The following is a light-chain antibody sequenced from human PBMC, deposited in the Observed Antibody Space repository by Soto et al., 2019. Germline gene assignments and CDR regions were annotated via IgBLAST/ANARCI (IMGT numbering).Light chain of an antibody. V-gene: IGKV3-15*01. CDR3: QQYNNWPLL. CDR1: QSVSSN. Sequence: EIVMTQSPATLSVSPGERATLSCRASQSVSSNLAWYQQKPGQAPRLLIYGASTRANGIPARFSGSGSGTEFTLTISSLQSEDFAVYYCQQYNNWPLLFGGGTKVEIK. J-gene: IGKJ4*01. CDR2: GAS.